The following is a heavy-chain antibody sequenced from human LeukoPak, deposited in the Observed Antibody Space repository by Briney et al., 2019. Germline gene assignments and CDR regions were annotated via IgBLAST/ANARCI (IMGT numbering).Heavy chain of an antibody. CDR2: IYHSGST. V-gene: IGHV4-38-2*01. CDR3: ARRGISPFDP. CDR1: GYSISSGYY. J-gene: IGHJ5*02. D-gene: IGHD1-26*01. Sequence: SETLSPTCAVSGYSISSGYYWGWIRQPPGKGLEWIGSIYHSGSTYYNPSLKSRVTISVDTSKNQFSLKLSSVTAADTAVYYCARRGISPFDPWGQGTLVTVSS.